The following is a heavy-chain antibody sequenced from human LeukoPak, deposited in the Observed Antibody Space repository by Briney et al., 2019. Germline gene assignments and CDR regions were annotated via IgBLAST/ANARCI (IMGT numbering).Heavy chain of an antibody. V-gene: IGHV1-24*01. D-gene: IGHD6-19*01. J-gene: IGHJ4*02. CDR1: GYTLTELS. CDR3: ATFPRGVAASYFDY. Sequence: GASVKVSCKVSGYTLTELSMHWVRQTPGKGLELMGGFDPEDGETIYAQKFQGRVTMTEDTSTDTAYMELSSLRSEDTAVYYCATFPRGVAASYFDYWGQGTLVTVSS. CDR2: FDPEDGET.